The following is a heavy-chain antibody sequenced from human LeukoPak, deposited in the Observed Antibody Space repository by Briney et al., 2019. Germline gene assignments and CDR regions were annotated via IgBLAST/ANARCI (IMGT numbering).Heavy chain of an antibody. D-gene: IGHD6-13*01. CDR3: ARPRGIAAAAYYFGY. CDR1: GYSFTSYW. V-gene: IGHV5-51*01. CDR2: IYPGDSDT. J-gene: IGHJ4*02. Sequence: GESLKISCKGSGYSFTSYWIGWVRQMPGKGLEWMGIIYPGDSDTRYSPSFQGQVTISAYQSISTAYLQWSSLKTSDTAMYYCARPRGIAAAAYYFGYWGQGTLVTVSS.